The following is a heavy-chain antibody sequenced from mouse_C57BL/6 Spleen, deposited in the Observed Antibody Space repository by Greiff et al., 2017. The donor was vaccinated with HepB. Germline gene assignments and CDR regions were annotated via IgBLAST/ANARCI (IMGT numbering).Heavy chain of an antibody. Sequence: VQLQQSGAELVRPWASVKLSCTASGFNIKDYYMHWVKQRPEQGLEWIGRIDPEDGDTEYAPKFQGKATMTAYTSSNTAYLQLSSLTSEDTAVYYCTLGDYAWFAYWGQGTLVTVSA. D-gene: IGHD2-4*01. CDR2: IDPEDGDT. V-gene: IGHV14-1*01. CDR3: TLGDYAWFAY. CDR1: GFNIKDYY. J-gene: IGHJ3*01.